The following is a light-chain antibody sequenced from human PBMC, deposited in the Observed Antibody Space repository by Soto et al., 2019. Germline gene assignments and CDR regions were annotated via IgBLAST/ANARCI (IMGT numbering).Light chain of an antibody. V-gene: IGKV3-20*01. CDR3: QQYGSSQWT. CDR2: GAS. J-gene: IGKJ1*01. Sequence: IVLTQSPATLSLSPGERATLSCRASQSVSSYLAWYQQKPGQAPRLLIYGASSRATGIPDRFSGSGSGTDFTLTISRLEPEDFAVYYCQQYGSSQWTFGQGTTVDIK. CDR1: QSVSSY.